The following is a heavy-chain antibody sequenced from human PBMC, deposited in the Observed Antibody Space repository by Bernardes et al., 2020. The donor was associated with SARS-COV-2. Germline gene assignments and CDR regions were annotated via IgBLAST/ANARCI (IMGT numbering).Heavy chain of an antibody. CDR2: INKSGGA. CDR3: VRGLWYTSSRWFDP. Sequence: ASVKVSCMASGYTFTGHYIHWVRQAPGQGLEWMGCINKSGGANYAQKFQGRVTLTRDTAISTAYMELSRLRSDDTALYYCVRGLWYTSSRWFDPWGQGTLVTVSS. J-gene: IGHJ5*02. CDR1: GYTFTGHY. V-gene: IGHV1-2*02. D-gene: IGHD6-6*01.